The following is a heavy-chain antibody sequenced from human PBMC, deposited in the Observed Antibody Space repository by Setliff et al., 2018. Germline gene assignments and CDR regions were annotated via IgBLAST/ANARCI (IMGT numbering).Heavy chain of an antibody. Sequence: SETLSLTCAAYGGTFSDYYWTWIRQPPGKGLEWVGEINHSGSTNYNPSLKSRVTISVDTSKNQFSLKLDSVTAADTAVYYCARAPGRNIRGDYWGQGALVTVSS. J-gene: IGHJ4*02. V-gene: IGHV4-34*01. D-gene: IGHD3-10*01. CDR2: INHSGST. CDR3: ARAPGRNIRGDY. CDR1: GGTFSDYY.